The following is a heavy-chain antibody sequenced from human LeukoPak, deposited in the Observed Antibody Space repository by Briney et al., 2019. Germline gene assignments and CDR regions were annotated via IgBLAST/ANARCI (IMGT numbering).Heavy chain of an antibody. CDR2: IYSGGST. J-gene: IGHJ4*02. D-gene: IGHD3-22*01. Sequence: GGCHRLSCSASGFTVSSNSMSWVRQAPGKGLEWVSVIYSGGSTFYADSVKGRFTISRDNSKNTLYLQMNSLRAEDTAVYYCARKHYYDSSGFFPTMDYWGQGTL. V-gene: IGHV3-66*01. CDR3: ARKHYYDSSGFFPTMDY. CDR1: GFTVSSNS.